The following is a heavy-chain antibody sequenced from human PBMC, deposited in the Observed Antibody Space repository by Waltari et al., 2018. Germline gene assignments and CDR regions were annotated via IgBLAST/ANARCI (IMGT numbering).Heavy chain of an antibody. CDR3: ARDTGFDY. Sequence: EVQLVESGGGLVQPGGSLRLSCAASGFTFSSYSMNWVRQAPGKGLGWVSYIISSSSTIDDADYVKGRFTIARDNSKNTLYLQMNSLRAEDTAVYYCARDTGFDYWGQGTLVTVSS. D-gene: IGHD4-17*01. CDR1: GFTFSSYS. V-gene: IGHV3-48*01. CDR2: IISSSSTI. J-gene: IGHJ4*02.